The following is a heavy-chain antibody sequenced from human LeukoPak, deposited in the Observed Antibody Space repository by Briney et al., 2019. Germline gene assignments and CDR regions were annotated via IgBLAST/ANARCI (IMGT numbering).Heavy chain of an antibody. D-gene: IGHD6-6*01. Sequence: PGGSLRLSCAASGFTFNIYAMSWVRQAPGKGLEWVSVVGGSGGTIYYADSVKGRFTISRDNSKNTLYLQMNSLRAEDTAVYYCAKAPLYSSSSDYYGMDVWGQGTTVTVSS. V-gene: IGHV3-23*01. CDR1: GFTFNIYA. CDR3: AKAPLYSSSSDYYGMDV. J-gene: IGHJ6*02. CDR2: VGGSGGTI.